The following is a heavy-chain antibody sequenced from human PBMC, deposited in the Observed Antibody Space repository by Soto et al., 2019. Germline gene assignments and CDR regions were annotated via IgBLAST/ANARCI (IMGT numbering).Heavy chain of an antibody. D-gene: IGHD6-19*01. J-gene: IGHJ4*02. CDR1: GDSVSSNSVA. CDR3: ARFGSGWWFDY. CDR2: IYYRSKWYN. V-gene: IGHV6-1*01. Sequence: PSQTLSLTCAISGDSVSSNSVAWNWIRQSPSRGLEWLGRIYYRSKWYNDYAVSVKSRIKINQDTSKNQYYLQLKSVTPLVTVVYYCARFGSGWWFDYWGQGTLVTVSS.